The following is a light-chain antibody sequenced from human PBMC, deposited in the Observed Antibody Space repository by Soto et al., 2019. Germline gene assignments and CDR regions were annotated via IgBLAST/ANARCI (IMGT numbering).Light chain of an antibody. CDR1: QYMSNY. CDR3: QQFDSFFGA. Sequence: DIQMTQSPSSLSASVGDRVTITCRASQYMSNYVNWYQQKPWKAPKLLIYDASNLETGVPSRFRGSGFGTDFTFTIASLQPEDIATYYCQQFDSFFGAFGGGTKVQIK. V-gene: IGKV1-33*01. J-gene: IGKJ4*01. CDR2: DAS.